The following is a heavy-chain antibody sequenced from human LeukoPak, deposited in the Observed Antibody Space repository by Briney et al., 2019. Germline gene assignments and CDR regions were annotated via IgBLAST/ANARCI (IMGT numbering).Heavy chain of an antibody. Sequence: SETLSLTCAVDGGTFSGYYWSWIRQPPGKGLEWIGEINHCGSTNYNPSLKSRVTISVDTSKNQFSLKLSSVTAADTAVYYCARGHSSSWYNYWGQGTLVTVSS. J-gene: IGHJ4*02. CDR3: ARGHSSSWYNY. D-gene: IGHD6-13*01. CDR1: GGTFSGYY. CDR2: INHCGST. V-gene: IGHV4-34*01.